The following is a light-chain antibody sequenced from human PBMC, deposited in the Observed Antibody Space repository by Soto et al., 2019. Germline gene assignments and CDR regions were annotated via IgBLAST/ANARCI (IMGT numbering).Light chain of an antibody. CDR1: QTIYSN. CDR3: QQYQNLWT. V-gene: IGKV3-15*01. J-gene: IGKJ1*01. CDR2: RAS. Sequence: IVMTQSPATLSVSPRERATLSCRAGQTIYSNVAWYQQRPGQAPRLLIYRASTRATGVPARFSGSGSGTEFTLTISSLQSEDFALYYCQQYQNLWTFGQGTKVDIK.